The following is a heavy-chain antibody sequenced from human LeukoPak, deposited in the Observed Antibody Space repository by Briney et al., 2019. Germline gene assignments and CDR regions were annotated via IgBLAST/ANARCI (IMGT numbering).Heavy chain of an antibody. V-gene: IGHV1-8*01. Sequence: GASVKVSCKASGYTFTSYDINWVRQATGQGLEWMGWMNPNSGNTGYAQKFQGRVTMTRNTSISTAYMELSSLRSEDTAVYYCARAPSRIPDGRKYYYGMDVWGQGTTVTVSS. CDR1: GYTFTSYD. CDR2: MNPNSGNT. D-gene: IGHD5-24*01. J-gene: IGHJ6*02. CDR3: ARAPSRIPDGRKYYYGMDV.